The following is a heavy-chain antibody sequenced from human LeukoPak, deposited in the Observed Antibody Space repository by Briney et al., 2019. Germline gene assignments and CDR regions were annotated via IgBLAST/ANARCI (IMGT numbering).Heavy chain of an antibody. D-gene: IGHD3-22*01. V-gene: IGHV3-23*01. J-gene: IGHJ4*02. CDR2: ISGSGGST. Sequence: GSLRLSCAASGFTFSSYAMSWVRQAPGKGLEWVSAISGSGGSTYYADSVKGRFTISRDNSKNTLYLQMNSLRAEDTAVYYCAKDTLYYDSSGYYEGSAYWGQGTLVTVSS. CDR3: AKDTLYYDSSGYYEGSAY. CDR1: GFTFSSYA.